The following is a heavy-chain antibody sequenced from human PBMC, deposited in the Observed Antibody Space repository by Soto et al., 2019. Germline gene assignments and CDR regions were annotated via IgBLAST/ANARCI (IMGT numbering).Heavy chain of an antibody. J-gene: IGHJ6*02. CDR3: ARGNPTVTYYYYGMDV. V-gene: IGHV5-51*01. CDR2: IYPGDSDT. CDR1: GYSFTSYW. D-gene: IGHD4-17*01. Sequence: GESLKISCKGSGYSFTSYWIGWVRQMPGKGLEWMGIIYPGDSDTRYSPSFQGQVTISADKSISTAYLQWSSLKASDTAMYYCARGNPTVTYYYYGMDVWGQGTTVTVSS.